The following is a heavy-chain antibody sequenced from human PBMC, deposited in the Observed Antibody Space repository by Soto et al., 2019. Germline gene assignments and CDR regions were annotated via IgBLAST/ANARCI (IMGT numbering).Heavy chain of an antibody. CDR2: ISGGGGST. CDR3: AKGNSWSPALVLDI. V-gene: IGHV3-23*01. CDR1: GFTFSSYA. D-gene: IGHD1-7*01. Sequence: EVQLLESGGGLVQPGGSLRLSCAASGFTFSSYAMNWVRQAPGKGLEWVSAISGGGGSTYYADSVKGRFTISRDSSKNTLYLQMNSLRAKDTAVYYCAKGNSWSPALVLDIWGQGTMVTVSS. J-gene: IGHJ3*02.